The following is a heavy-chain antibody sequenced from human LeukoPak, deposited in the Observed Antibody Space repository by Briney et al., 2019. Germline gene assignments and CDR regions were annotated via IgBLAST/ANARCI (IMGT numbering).Heavy chain of an antibody. CDR2: INPNSGGT. D-gene: IGHD6-19*01. J-gene: IGHJ4*02. CDR3: ARELYSSGWCNEY. CDR1: GYTFTGYY. Sequence: GASVKVSCKASGYTFTGYYMHWVRQAPGQGLEWMGWINPNSGGTNYAQKFQGRVTMTRDTSISTAYMELSRRRSDDTGVYYCARELYSSGWCNEYWGQGTLVTVSS. V-gene: IGHV1-2*02.